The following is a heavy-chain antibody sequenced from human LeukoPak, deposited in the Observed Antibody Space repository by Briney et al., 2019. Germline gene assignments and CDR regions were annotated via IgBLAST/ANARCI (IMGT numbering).Heavy chain of an antibody. J-gene: IGHJ4*02. V-gene: IGHV3-7*01. CDR1: GFTFSSNW. CDR3: ANKGTAVTGD. Sequence: GGSLRLSCEGSGFTFSSNWMSWVRQAPGKGLEWVANIKQDGSEKHYVDSVKGRFTISRDNAKNSLYLQMNSLRAEDTAVYYCANKGTAVTGDWGRGTLVTVSS. CDR2: IKQDGSEK. D-gene: IGHD6-19*01.